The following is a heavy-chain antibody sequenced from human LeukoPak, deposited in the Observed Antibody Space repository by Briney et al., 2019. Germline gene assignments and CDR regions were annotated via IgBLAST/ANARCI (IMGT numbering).Heavy chain of an antibody. V-gene: IGHV3-74*03. Sequence: GGSLRLSCAVSGFTFSNHWMHWVRQAPGKGPEWISRINNGGDTMEYADSVRGRFFISRDSAKNTLSLQMGGLGAGDTAVYYCTRGNVFDGTHYYVGDYFDYWGQGTLVTVSS. D-gene: IGHD3-10*02. CDR2: INNGGDTM. CDR1: GFTFSNHW. J-gene: IGHJ4*02. CDR3: TRGNVFDGTHYYVGDYFDY.